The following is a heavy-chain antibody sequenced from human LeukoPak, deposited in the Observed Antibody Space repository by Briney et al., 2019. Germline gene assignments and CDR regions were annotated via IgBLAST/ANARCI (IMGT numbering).Heavy chain of an antibody. CDR3: ARDGVGYCSSTSCYNWFDP. J-gene: IGHJ5*02. CDR2: ISSSSSYI. Sequence: GGSLRLSCAASGFDFSSYDMNWVRQAPGKGLEWVSSISSSSSYIYYADSVKGRFTISRDNAKNSLYLQMNSLRAEDTAVYYCARDGVGYCSSTSCYNWFDPWGQGTLVTVSS. CDR1: GFDFSSYD. D-gene: IGHD2-2*01. V-gene: IGHV3-21*01.